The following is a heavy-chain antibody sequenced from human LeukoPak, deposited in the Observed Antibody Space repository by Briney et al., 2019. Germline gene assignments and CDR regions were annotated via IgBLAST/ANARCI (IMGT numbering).Heavy chain of an antibody. CDR2: ISYDGSTK. D-gene: IGHD3-22*01. CDR3: ARDYLHYDSSGYYLDI. Sequence: PGGSLRLSCTASGFTFSTYGMHWVRQAPGKGLEWVTLISYDGSTKYYSDSVKGRFTLSRDNSKNTLYLQMNSLRAEDTAVYYCARDYLHYDSSGYYLDIWGRGTMVTVSS. J-gene: IGHJ3*02. V-gene: IGHV3-30*03. CDR1: GFTFSTYG.